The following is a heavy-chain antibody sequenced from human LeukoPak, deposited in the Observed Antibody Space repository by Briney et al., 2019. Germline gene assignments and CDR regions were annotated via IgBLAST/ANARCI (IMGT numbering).Heavy chain of an antibody. V-gene: IGHV1-2*02. CDR1: GYTFTDYY. Sequence: VSVKVSCKASGYTFTDYYLHWVRQAPGQGLEWMGWINPKSGVTDSKMKFQGRVTLTRDTSITTAYMELISLTSDDAAVYYCARGMAPDHWGQGTLVTVSS. D-gene: IGHD5-24*01. J-gene: IGHJ4*02. CDR2: INPKSGVT. CDR3: ARGMAPDH.